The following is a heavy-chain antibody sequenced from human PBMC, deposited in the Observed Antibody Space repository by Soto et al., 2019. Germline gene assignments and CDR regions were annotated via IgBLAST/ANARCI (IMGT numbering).Heavy chain of an antibody. D-gene: IGHD1-26*01. Sequence: GGFLRLSCAASEFTFSRSAMILVRQAPGKGLEWVSTIRGSGDSTFYADSVKGRFTVSRDNSENTLYLQLNSLRAEDTAFYYCAKDQGDASNTFDLCGQGTLVTVSS. CDR1: EFTFSRSA. CDR2: IRGSGDST. J-gene: IGHJ4*02. V-gene: IGHV3-23*01. CDR3: AKDQGDASNTFDL.